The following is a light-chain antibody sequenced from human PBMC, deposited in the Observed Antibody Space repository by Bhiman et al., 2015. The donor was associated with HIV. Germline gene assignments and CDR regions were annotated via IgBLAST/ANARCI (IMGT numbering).Light chain of an antibody. J-gene: IGLJ2*01. CDR1: NIGSKS. CDR2: YDS. V-gene: IGLV3-21*04. Sequence: SYVLTQPPSVSVAPGKTATITCGGNNIGSKSVHWYQQKPGQAPVLVIYYDSDRPSGIPERFSGSNSENTATLTISRVEAGNEADYYCQVWDSSSDHVVFGGGTKLTVL. CDR3: QVWDSSSDHVV.